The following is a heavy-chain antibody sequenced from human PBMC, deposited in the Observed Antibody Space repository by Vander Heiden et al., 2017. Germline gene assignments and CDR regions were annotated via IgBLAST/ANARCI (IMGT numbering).Heavy chain of an antibody. CDR1: GFTFGDYA. V-gene: IGHV3-9*01. D-gene: IGHD3-3*01. CDR2: ISWDGDTL. CDR3: AKDRGGSYYDFWSGIEY. J-gene: IGHJ4*02. Sequence: EVQLVESGGGLVQPGRSLRLSCAVSGFTFGDYALHWVRQAPGKGLEWVSGISWDGDTLGYADSVRGRFTISRDNAKNSLYLQMNSLRAEDTALYYCAKDRGGSYYDFWSGIEYWGQGALVTGSS.